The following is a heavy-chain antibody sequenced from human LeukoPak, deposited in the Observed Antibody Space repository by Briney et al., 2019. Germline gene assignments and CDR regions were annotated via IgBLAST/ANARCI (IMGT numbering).Heavy chain of an antibody. D-gene: IGHD3-3*01. CDR2: ISYDGSNK. V-gene: IGHV3-30*18. Sequence: GGSLRLSCAASGFTFSSYGMHWVRQAPGKGLEWVAVISYDGSNKYYADSAKGRFTISRDNSKNTLHLQMNSLRAEDTAAYYCAKTPILGVIATSYDYWGQGTLVTVSS. J-gene: IGHJ4*02. CDR3: AKTPILGVIATSYDY. CDR1: GFTFSSYG.